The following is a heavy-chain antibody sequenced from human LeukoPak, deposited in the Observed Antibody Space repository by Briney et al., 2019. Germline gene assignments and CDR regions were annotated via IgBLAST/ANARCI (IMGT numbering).Heavy chain of an antibody. Sequence: GGSLRLSCAASGFTFSSYGMHWVRQAPGKGLEWVAVISYDGSNKYYADSVKGRFTISRDNSKNTLYLQMNSLRAEDTAVYYCAKDRLTYYYDSSGYYYLPPFDYWGQGTLVTVSS. J-gene: IGHJ4*02. CDR1: GFTFSSYG. CDR3: AKDRLTYYYDSSGYYYLPPFDY. CDR2: ISYDGSNK. D-gene: IGHD3-22*01. V-gene: IGHV3-30*18.